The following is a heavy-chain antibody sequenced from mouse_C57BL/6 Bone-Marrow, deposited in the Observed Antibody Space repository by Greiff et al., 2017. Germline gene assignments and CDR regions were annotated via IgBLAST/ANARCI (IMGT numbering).Heavy chain of an antibody. CDR1: GYTFTSYW. Sequence: VQLQQPGAELVKPGASVKLSCKASGYTFTSYWMHWVKQRPGQGLEWIGMIHPNSGSTNYNEKFKSKATLTVDKSSNTAYMQLSSLASEDSAVYYCARKATGFAYWGQGTLVTVSA. CDR3: ARKATGFAY. V-gene: IGHV1-64*01. D-gene: IGHD4-1*02. CDR2: IHPNSGST. J-gene: IGHJ3*01.